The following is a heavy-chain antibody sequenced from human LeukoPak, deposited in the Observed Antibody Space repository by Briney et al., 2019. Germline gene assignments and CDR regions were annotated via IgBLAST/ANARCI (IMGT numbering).Heavy chain of an antibody. J-gene: IGHJ5*02. V-gene: IGHV4-39*01. D-gene: IGHD3-3*01. CDR2: IYYSGST. CDR3: ARRPSPIFGVVRAWFDP. CDR1: GGSISSSSYY. Sequence: SETLSLTCTVSGGSISSSSYYWGWIRQPPGKGLEWIGSIYYSGSTYYNPSLKSRVTISVDTSKNQFSLKLSSVTAADTAVYYCARRPSPIFGVVRAWFDPWGQGTLVTVSS.